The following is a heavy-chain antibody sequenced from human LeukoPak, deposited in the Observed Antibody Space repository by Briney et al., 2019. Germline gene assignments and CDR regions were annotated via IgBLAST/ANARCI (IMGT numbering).Heavy chain of an antibody. CDR1: GFTFSNYA. V-gene: IGHV3-23*01. CDR3: AKSAPLDFWSGYPPYYYYGMDV. D-gene: IGHD3-3*01. J-gene: IGHJ6*02. Sequence: GSLRLSCAASGFTFSNYAMSWVRQAPGKVLEWVSAISGSGGSTYYADSVKGRFTISRDNSKNTLYLQMNSLRAEDTAVYYCAKSAPLDFWSGYPPYYYYGMDVWGQGTTVTVSS. CDR2: ISGSGGST.